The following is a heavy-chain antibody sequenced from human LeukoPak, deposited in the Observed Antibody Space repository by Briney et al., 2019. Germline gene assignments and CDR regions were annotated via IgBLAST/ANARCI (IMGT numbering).Heavy chain of an antibody. CDR3: VRDGPTGWYFDL. Sequence: PGGSLRLSCEASGFTFSNYCMSWVRQAPGKGLEWVANIKQDGSWIYYVDSVKGRFTYSRDNAKHSVSLQMNSLRAEDTAIYYCVRDGPTGWYFDLWGRGALVTVSS. J-gene: IGHJ2*01. D-gene: IGHD4-17*01. V-gene: IGHV3-7*01. CDR1: GFTFSNYC. CDR2: IKQDGSWI.